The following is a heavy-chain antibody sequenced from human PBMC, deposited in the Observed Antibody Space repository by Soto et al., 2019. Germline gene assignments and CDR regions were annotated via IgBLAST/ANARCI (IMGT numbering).Heavy chain of an antibody. V-gene: IGHV3-66*01. D-gene: IGHD3-22*01. J-gene: IGHJ4*02. CDR2: IYSGGST. CDR1: GFTVRTNY. Sequence: GGSLRLSCAASGFTVRTNYMSWVRQAPGKGLEWVSVIYSGGSTYYADSVKGRFTISRDNSKNTLYLQMNSLRAEDTAVYFCASNPYYDSSSYFDYWGQGTLVTVS. CDR3: ASNPYYDSSSYFDY.